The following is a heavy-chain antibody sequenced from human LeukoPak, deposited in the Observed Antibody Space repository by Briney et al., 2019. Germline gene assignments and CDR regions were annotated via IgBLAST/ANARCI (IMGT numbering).Heavy chain of an antibody. Sequence: SETLSLTCTVSGDSITPYSWSWIRQSPGGSLEYIGFISDTGTTNYNPSLRGRVSISVDTSKSQFSLKLKSVTAADSAIYYCTRTFTGAHYYYIPVWGAGTTVTVSS. CDR3: TRTFTGAHYYYIPV. J-gene: IGHJ6*03. D-gene: IGHD7-27*01. V-gene: IGHV4-59*08. CDR2: ISDTGTT. CDR1: GDSITPYS.